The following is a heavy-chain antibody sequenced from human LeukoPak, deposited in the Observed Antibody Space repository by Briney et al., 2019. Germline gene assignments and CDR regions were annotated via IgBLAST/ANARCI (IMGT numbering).Heavy chain of an antibody. Sequence: GGSLRLSCAASGFTFSRFSMNWVRQAPGKGLEWVSYISGSSTTIYYADSVKGRFTISRDNAKNTLYLQMNSLRAEDTAVYYCAREGNSDILSGNWFDPWGQGTLVTVSS. CDR1: GFTFSRFS. V-gene: IGHV3-48*04. CDR2: ISGSSTTI. CDR3: AREGNSDILSGNWFDP. D-gene: IGHD3-9*01. J-gene: IGHJ5*02.